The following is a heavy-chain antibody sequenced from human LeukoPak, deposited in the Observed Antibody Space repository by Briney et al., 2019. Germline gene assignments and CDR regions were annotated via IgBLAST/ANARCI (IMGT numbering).Heavy chain of an antibody. V-gene: IGHV3-9*01. CDR1: GFTFDDYA. CDR3: ARADGSGNYYYYGMDV. CDR2: ISWNSGSI. Sequence: PGGSLRLSCAASGFTFDDYAMHWVRQAPGKGLEWVSGISWNSGSIGYADSVKGRFTISRDNAKNTLYLQMNSLRAEDTAVYYCARADGSGNYYYYGMDVWGQGTTVTVSS. D-gene: IGHD3-10*01. J-gene: IGHJ6*02.